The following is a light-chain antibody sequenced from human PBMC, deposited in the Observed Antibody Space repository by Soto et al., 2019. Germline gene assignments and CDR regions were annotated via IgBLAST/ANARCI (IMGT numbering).Light chain of an antibody. J-gene: IGKJ1*01. Sequence: DIQMTQSPSTLSASVGDRVTITCRASQTINSWLAWYQQKPGKAPKVLIFDASSLKTGVPSRFSGGGSGTDFTLNISSLQPDDFATYYCQQNFRATPWTFGQGTKVDIK. CDR3: QQNFRATPWT. CDR2: DAS. V-gene: IGKV1-5*01. CDR1: QTINSW.